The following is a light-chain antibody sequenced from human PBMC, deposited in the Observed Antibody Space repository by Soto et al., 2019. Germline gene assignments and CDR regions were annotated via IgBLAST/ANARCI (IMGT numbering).Light chain of an antibody. V-gene: IGKV1-39*01. CDR1: QSISVH. CDR2: AAS. Sequence: DIQMTQSPSSLSASVGATVTITCRASQSISVHLNWYEQKPGKVPKLLIYAASNLHSGVPSRFSGSGSETDFALTISSLPPEDFATYYCQQSLITPYTFGQGTRLEIK. CDR3: QQSLITPYT. J-gene: IGKJ2*01.